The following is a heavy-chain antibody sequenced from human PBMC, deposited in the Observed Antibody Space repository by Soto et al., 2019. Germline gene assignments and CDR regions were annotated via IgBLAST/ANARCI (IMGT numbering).Heavy chain of an antibody. D-gene: IGHD3-16*01. J-gene: IGHJ5*02. Sequence: EGQLVESGGGLVLPGGYLRLSCAASGFIFSTYTLNWVRQAPGKGLEWVSYISAGSDAIHYADSVKGRFTFSRDNAKNSLFLQMNSLRDEDTAVYYCARLYTTSRVGAWFDPWGQGTLVTVSS. CDR1: GFIFSTYT. V-gene: IGHV3-48*02. CDR2: ISAGSDAI. CDR3: ARLYTTSRVGAWFDP.